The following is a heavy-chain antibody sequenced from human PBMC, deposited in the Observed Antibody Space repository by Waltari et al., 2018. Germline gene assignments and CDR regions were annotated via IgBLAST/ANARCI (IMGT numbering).Heavy chain of an antibody. J-gene: IGHJ2*01. D-gene: IGHD7-27*01. CDR2: INHSGST. V-gene: IGHV4-34*01. Sequence: QVQLQQWGAGLLKPSETLSLTCAAYGGSFSGSWWSWIRQPPGKGPEWIGEINHSGSTYYNPSLNSRVTISVDTSKKQFSLKVNSVTAADTAVYYCGTGDGDFELWGRGTLVTVSS. CDR3: GTGDGDFEL. CDR1: GGSFSGSW.